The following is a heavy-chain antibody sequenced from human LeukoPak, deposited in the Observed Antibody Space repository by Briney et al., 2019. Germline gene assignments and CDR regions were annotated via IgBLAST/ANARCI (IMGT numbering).Heavy chain of an antibody. J-gene: IGHJ5*02. V-gene: IGHV4-38-2*02. CDR2: ISHIGST. CDR3: ARTYINFSNYFDP. Sequence: SETLSLTCTVSGYSISNGYNWGWVRQPPGKGLECIGSISHIGSTYYNPSLESRVTISLDTSKNQFSLELRSVTAADTAVYYCARTYINFSNYFDPWGQGTLVTVSS. D-gene: IGHD4-11*01. CDR1: GYSISNGYN.